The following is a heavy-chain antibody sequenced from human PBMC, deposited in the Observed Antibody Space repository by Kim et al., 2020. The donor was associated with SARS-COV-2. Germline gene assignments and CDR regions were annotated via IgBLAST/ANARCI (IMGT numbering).Heavy chain of an antibody. D-gene: IGHD3-3*01. V-gene: IGHV1-18*04. CDR1: GYTFGNYG. J-gene: IGHJ4*02. Sequence: ASVKVSCKASGYTFGNYGISWVRQAPGQGLEWMGWITTYNGVANYAQKFRARVTMTTDTSTTTAYMELRSLTSDDTAVYYCARDFWSGSSDYWGQGTLVT. CDR2: ITTYNGVA. CDR3: ARDFWSGSSDY.